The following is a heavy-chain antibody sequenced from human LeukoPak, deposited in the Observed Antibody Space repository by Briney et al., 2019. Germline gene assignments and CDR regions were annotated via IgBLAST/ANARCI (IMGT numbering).Heavy chain of an antibody. J-gene: IGHJ4*02. CDR3: ATSYCSSTSCYDSTFDY. Sequence: SQTLSLTCTVSGGSISSGSYYWSWIRQPAGKGLEWIGRICTSGSTSYNPSLKSRFTISVDTSKNQFSLKLSSVTAADTAVYYCATSYCSSTSCYDSTFDYWGQGTLVTVSS. V-gene: IGHV4-61*02. CDR1: GGSISSGSYY. CDR2: ICTSGST. D-gene: IGHD2-2*01.